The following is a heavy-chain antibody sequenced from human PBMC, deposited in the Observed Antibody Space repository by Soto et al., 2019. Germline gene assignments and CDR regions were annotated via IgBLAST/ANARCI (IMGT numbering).Heavy chain of an antibody. Sequence: PSETLSLTCTVSGGSISSYYWSWIRQSPGKGLEWIGYIHYSGSTKSNPSLKSRVTISVDTSRNQFSLKLSSVTAADTAVYYCARDQTYFYDNSPRRYFDYWGQGTLVTVSS. CDR1: GGSISSYY. V-gene: IGHV4-59*12. CDR3: ARDQTYFYDNSPRRYFDY. CDR2: IHYSGST. J-gene: IGHJ4*02. D-gene: IGHD3-22*01.